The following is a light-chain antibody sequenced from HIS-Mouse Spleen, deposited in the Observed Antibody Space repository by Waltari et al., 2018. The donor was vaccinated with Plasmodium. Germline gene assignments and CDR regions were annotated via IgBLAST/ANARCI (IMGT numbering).Light chain of an antibody. J-gene: IGLJ1*01. V-gene: IGLV2-23*01. Sequence: QSALTQPASVSGSPGQPITISCTGTSSDVGRCNLVSWSQQHPGKAPNLMIYEGSKRPSGVSNRFSGSKSGNTASLTISGLQAEDEADYYCCSYAGSSTYVFGTGTKVTVL. CDR1: SSDVGRCNL. CDR2: EGS. CDR3: CSYAGSSTYV.